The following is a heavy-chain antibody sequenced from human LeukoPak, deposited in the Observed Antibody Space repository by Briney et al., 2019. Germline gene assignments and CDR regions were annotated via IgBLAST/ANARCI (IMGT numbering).Heavy chain of an antibody. J-gene: IGHJ4*02. V-gene: IGHV3-23*01. CDR1: GFSFSTYS. Sequence: GSLRLSCAASGFSFSTYSMNWVRQAPGKGLEWVSAISGSGGSTYYADSVKGRFTISRDNSKNTLYLQMNSLRAEDTAVYYCANLGRGYSSSWSDYWGQGTLVTVSS. D-gene: IGHD6-13*01. CDR3: ANLGRGYSSSWSDY. CDR2: ISGSGGST.